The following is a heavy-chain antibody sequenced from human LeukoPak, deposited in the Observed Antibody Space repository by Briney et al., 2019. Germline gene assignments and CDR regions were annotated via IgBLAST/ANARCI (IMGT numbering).Heavy chain of an antibody. D-gene: IGHD6-19*01. CDR1: GGSISNYY. CDR3: ATSGYGSGSPFDP. Sequence: SETLSLTCTVSGGSISNYYWSWIRQPPGKGLEWIGYIYYSGSTNYNPSLKSRVTISVDTSKNQFSLKLSSVTAADTAVYYCATSGYGSGSPFDPWGQGTLVTVSS. J-gene: IGHJ5*02. CDR2: IYYSGST. V-gene: IGHV4-59*01.